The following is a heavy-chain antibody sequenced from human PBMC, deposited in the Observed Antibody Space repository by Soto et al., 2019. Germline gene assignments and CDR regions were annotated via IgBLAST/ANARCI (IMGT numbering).Heavy chain of an antibody. Sequence: EVQLLESGGGLAQPGGSLRLSCAASGFTFSSYAMSWVRQAPGKGLEWVSAISGSGGSTYYADSVKGRFTISRDNSKNTLYLQMNSLRAEDTAVYYCAKTAIGYCSGGSCYYFDYWGQGTLVTVSS. CDR2: ISGSGGST. CDR3: AKTAIGYCSGGSCYYFDY. J-gene: IGHJ4*02. D-gene: IGHD2-15*01. CDR1: GFTFSSYA. V-gene: IGHV3-23*01.